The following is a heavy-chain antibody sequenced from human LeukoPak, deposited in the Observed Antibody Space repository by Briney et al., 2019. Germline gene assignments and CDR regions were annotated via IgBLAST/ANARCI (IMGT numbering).Heavy chain of an antibody. Sequence: GGSLRLSCAASGFTLSNNWMHWVRQAPGKGLEWVSRISGDGSSTTYADSVKGRFIISRDNAKNTLYLQMNSLRAEDTALYYCARDIAVAGNFFDYWGQGTLVTVSS. J-gene: IGHJ4*02. V-gene: IGHV3-74*01. CDR3: ARDIAVAGNFFDY. CDR1: GFTLSNNW. D-gene: IGHD6-19*01. CDR2: ISGDGSST.